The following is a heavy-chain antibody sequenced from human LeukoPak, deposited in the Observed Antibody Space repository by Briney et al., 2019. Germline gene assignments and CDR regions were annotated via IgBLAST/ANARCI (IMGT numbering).Heavy chain of an antibody. D-gene: IGHD3-9*01. J-gene: IGHJ4*02. CDR2: IRYDGSNK. CDR3: ARDDILTGYSIDY. Sequence: GGSLRLSCAASGFTFSTYGMHWVRQAPGKGLEWVAFIRYDGSNKYYADSVRGRFTISRDDSKNTLYLQMNSLRAEDTAVYYCARDDILTGYSIDYWGQGTLITVSS. V-gene: IGHV3-30*02. CDR1: GFTFSTYG.